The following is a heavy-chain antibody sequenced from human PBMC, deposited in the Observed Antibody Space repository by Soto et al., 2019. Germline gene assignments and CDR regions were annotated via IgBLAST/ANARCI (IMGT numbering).Heavy chain of an antibody. Sequence: SGGSLRLSCAASGFTFSDYYMSWIRQAPGKGLEWVSYISSSGSTIYYADSVKGRFTISRDNAKNSLYLRMNSLRAEDTAVYYCAREDQLPRGYYGMDVWGQGTTVTVSS. J-gene: IGHJ6*02. V-gene: IGHV3-11*01. D-gene: IGHD2-2*01. CDR2: ISSSGSTI. CDR3: AREDQLPRGYYGMDV. CDR1: GFTFSDYY.